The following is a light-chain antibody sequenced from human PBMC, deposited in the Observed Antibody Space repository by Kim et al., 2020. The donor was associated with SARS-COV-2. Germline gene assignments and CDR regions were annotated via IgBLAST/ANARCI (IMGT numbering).Light chain of an antibody. CDR2: DAS. J-gene: IGKJ5*01. Sequence: SVPPGERHTPAGRASQSVGTKLVWYQQKPGQAPRLLIYDASTRDAGDSAWFSGSGSGTELTLTISSLQSEDFAVYYCQQYDNWVTFGQGTRLEI. CDR1: QSVGTK. CDR3: QQYDNWVT. V-gene: IGKV3-15*01.